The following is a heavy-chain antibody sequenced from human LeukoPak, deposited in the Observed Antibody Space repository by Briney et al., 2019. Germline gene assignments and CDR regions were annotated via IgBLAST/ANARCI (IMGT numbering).Heavy chain of an antibody. CDR1: GYTFTSYY. CDR2: INPSGGST. V-gene: IGHV1-46*01. J-gene: IGHJ6*03. Sequence: ASVKVSCKASGYTFTSYYMHWVRQAPGQGLEWMGIINPSGGSTSYAQKLQGRVTMTRDTSTSTVYMGLSSLRSEDTAVYYCARDKSVTARAYYYYMDVWGKGTTVTVSS. CDR3: ARDKSVTARAYYYYMDV. D-gene: IGHD6-6*01.